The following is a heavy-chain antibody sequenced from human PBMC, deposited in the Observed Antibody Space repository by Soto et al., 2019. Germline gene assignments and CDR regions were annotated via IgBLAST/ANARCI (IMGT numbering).Heavy chain of an antibody. CDR3: ARWFTYGNFDYFDY. CDR1: GFTFRSDW. V-gene: IGHV3-74*01. Sequence: PGGSLRLSCAASGFTFRSDWMHWFRQAPGKGLVWVSRIDSGGRTTTYADSVKGRFTISRDNAKNTLYLQMNGLRAEDTALYYCARWFTYGNFDYFDYWGQGTQVTSPQ. D-gene: IGHD3-10*01. CDR2: IDSGGRTT. J-gene: IGHJ4*02.